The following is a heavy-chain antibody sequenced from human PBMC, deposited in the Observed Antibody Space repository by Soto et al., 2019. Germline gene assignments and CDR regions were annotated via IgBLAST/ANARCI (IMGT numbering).Heavy chain of an antibody. V-gene: IGHV4-31*03. CDR1: GGSISSGSYY. CDR3: ARGSWSFYYFDY. CDR2: IYYSGST. D-gene: IGHD3-10*01. Sequence: QVQLQESGPGLVKPSQTLSLSCTVSGGSISSGSYYWSWIRQHPGKGLEWMGYIYYSGSTYYNPSLKSRVTISVDTSKNQFSLKLSSVTAADTAVYYCARGSWSFYYFDYRGQGTLVTVSS. J-gene: IGHJ4*02.